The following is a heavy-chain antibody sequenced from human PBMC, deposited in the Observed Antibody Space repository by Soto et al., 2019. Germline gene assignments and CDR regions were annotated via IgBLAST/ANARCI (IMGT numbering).Heavy chain of an antibody. Sequence: QVHLQESGPGLVKPSETLSPTCTVSGGAISTYYWTWIRQPAGKGLEWIGRVYSSGSTKYNPSLQSRVTMSLDTSNNQFSLRLTSVTAADTAVYYCARGQRFSDWFDPWGKGTLVTVSS. CDR2: VYSSGST. J-gene: IGHJ5*02. CDR3: ARGQRFSDWFDP. D-gene: IGHD3-3*01. CDR1: GGAISTYY. V-gene: IGHV4-4*07.